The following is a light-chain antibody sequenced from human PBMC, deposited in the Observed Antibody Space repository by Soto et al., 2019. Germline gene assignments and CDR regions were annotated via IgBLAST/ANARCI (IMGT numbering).Light chain of an antibody. V-gene: IGKV3D-15*01. CDR1: QSVSSN. Sequence: EIGMTQSPATLSVSPGERATLSCRASQSVSSNLAWYQQKPGQAPRLLIYGASTRATGIPARFSGSGSGTDFTLTISCLQSEDFATYYCQQYYSYPRTFGQGTKVDI. CDR2: GAS. J-gene: IGKJ1*01. CDR3: QQYYSYPRT.